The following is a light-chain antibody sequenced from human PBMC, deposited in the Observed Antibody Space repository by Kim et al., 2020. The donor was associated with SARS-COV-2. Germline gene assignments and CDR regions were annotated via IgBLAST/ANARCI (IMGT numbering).Light chain of an antibody. V-gene: IGLV2-14*03. Sequence: GQSITISCSGTSGDVGDYNNVSWYQQHPGKAPKLMIYDVTYRPSGVSARFSGSKSGNTASLTISGLQAEDEAYYFCSSSTSSTTWVFGGGTKVTVL. CDR1: SGDVGDYNN. J-gene: IGLJ3*02. CDR2: DVT. CDR3: SSSTSSTTWV.